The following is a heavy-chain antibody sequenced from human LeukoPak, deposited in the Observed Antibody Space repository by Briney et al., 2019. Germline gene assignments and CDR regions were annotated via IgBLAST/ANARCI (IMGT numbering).Heavy chain of an antibody. CDR3: ATDLTTYYYDSSGYSGY. D-gene: IGHD3-22*01. CDR2: FDPEDGET. V-gene: IGHV1-24*01. CDR1: GYTLTELS. J-gene: IGHJ4*02. Sequence: ASVKVSCKVSGYTLTELSMHWVRQAPGKGLEWMGGFDPEDGETIYAQKFQGRVTMTEDTSTDTAYMEPSSLRSEDTAVYYCATDLTTYYYDSSGYSGYWCQGTLVTVSS.